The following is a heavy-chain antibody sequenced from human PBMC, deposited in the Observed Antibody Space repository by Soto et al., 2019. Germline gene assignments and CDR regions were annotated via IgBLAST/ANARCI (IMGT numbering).Heavy chain of an antibody. D-gene: IGHD1-26*01. Sequence: EVQLLESGGGLVQPGGSLRLSCAASGFTFSSYSMNWVRQAPGKGLEWVSYISSGSSTIYYADSVKGRFTISRDNAKNSLHLQMNSLRDEDTAVYYCAREVGPIDYWGQGTLVTVSS. CDR3: AREVGPIDY. J-gene: IGHJ4*02. V-gene: IGHV3-48*02. CDR2: ISSGSSTI. CDR1: GFTFSSYS.